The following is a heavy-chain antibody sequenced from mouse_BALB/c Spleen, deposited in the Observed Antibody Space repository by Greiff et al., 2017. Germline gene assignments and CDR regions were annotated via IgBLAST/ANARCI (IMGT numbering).Heavy chain of an antibody. CDR1: GFTFSSYA. CDR2: ISSGGST. Sequence: EVQLVESGGGLVKPGGSLKLSCAASGFTFSSYAMSWVRQTPEKRLEWVASISSGGSTYYPDSVKGRFTISRDNARNILYLQMSSLRSEDTAMYYCARGQGSPWFAYWGQGTLVTVSA. J-gene: IGHJ3*01. D-gene: IGHD1-1*02. CDR3: ARGQGSPWFAY. V-gene: IGHV5-6-5*01.